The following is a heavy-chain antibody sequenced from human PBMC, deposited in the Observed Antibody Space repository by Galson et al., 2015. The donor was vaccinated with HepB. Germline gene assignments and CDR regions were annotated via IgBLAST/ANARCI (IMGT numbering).Heavy chain of an antibody. CDR2: IKEDGSEK. CDR1: GFTFSTYW. Sequence: SLRLSCAASGFTFSTYWMSWVRQAPGKGLEWVAKIKEDGSEKYYVDSVKGRFTISRDNAKNSLYLQMNSLRDEDTAVYYCARDQPYDTSGYYYPDWYYDHWGQGTLVSVSS. V-gene: IGHV3-7*01. J-gene: IGHJ4*02. D-gene: IGHD3-22*01. CDR3: ARDQPYDTSGYYYPDWYYDH.